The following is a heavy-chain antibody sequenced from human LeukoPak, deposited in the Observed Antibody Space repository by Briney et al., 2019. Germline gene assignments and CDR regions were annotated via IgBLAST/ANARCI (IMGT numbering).Heavy chain of an antibody. CDR2: IYYSEST. CDR3: ARNPSSWSTHFDY. CDR1: GGSIGRSSYY. Sequence: PSETLSLTCTVSGGSIGRSSYYWGWIRQPPGKGLEWIGSIYYSESTYYNPSLKSRVTISVDTSKNQFSLKLSSVTAADTAVYYCARNPSSWSTHFDYWGQGTLVTVSS. V-gene: IGHV4-39*07. D-gene: IGHD6-6*01. J-gene: IGHJ4*02.